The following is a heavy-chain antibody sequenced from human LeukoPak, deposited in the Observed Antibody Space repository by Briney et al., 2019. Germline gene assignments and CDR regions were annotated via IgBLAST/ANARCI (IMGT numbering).Heavy chain of an antibody. Sequence: PGGSLRLSCAASGFTFSSYVMSWVRQAPGKGLEWVSAISGSGGSTYYADSVKGRFTISRDNSKNTLYLQMNSLRAEDTAVYYCAKDYDILTGVDYWGQGTLVTVSS. CDR3: AKDYDILTGVDY. D-gene: IGHD3-9*01. J-gene: IGHJ4*02. CDR1: GFTFSSYV. CDR2: ISGSGGST. V-gene: IGHV3-23*01.